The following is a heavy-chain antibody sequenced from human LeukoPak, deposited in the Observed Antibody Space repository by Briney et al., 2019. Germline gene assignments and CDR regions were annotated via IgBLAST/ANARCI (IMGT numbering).Heavy chain of an antibody. J-gene: IGHJ4*02. Sequence: ASVKVSCKASGYTFTDYYIHWVRQAPGQGLEWMGWMHPNSGATHYPQRFQGRVTMTRDTSITTAYMELNRLRSDDTAVYYCARVLYSSGWYDGDYWGQGTLVTVSS. CDR1: GYTFTDYY. V-gene: IGHV1-2*02. D-gene: IGHD6-19*01. CDR2: MHPNSGAT. CDR3: ARVLYSSGWYDGDY.